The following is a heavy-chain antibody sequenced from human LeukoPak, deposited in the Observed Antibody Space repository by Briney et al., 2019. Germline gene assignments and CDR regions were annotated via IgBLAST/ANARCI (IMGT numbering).Heavy chain of an antibody. J-gene: IGHJ4*02. Sequence: GASVKVSCKASGGTFSSYAISWVRQAPGQGLEWMGRIIPILGIANYAQKFQGRVTITADKSTSTAYMELSSLRSEDTAVYYCATGYLVRGVPRPFDYWGQGTLVTVSS. CDR2: IIPILGIA. CDR3: ATGYLVRGVPRPFDY. D-gene: IGHD3-10*01. CDR1: GGTFSSYA. V-gene: IGHV1-69*04.